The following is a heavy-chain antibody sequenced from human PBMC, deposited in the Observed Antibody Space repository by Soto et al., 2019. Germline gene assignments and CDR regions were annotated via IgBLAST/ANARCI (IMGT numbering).Heavy chain of an antibody. D-gene: IGHD3-16*01. Sequence: EVQLLESGGGLVQPGESLRLSCAASGFTFNSFAMNWVRQAPGKGLEWVSVISGGGGSTYYADSVKGRFTISRDNSKNTLYLQMNTLRAEDTAVYYCAKDVARPAWGYAFDISGQGKMVTVSS. J-gene: IGHJ3*02. V-gene: IGHV3-23*01. CDR1: GFTFNSFA. CDR2: ISGGGGST. CDR3: AKDVARPAWGYAFDI.